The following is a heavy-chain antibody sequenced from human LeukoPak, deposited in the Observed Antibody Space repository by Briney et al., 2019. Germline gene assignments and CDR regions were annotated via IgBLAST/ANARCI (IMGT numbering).Heavy chain of an antibody. CDR1: GGSVSSGSYY. Sequence: KTSETLSLTCTASGGSVSSGSYYWSWIRQPPGKGLEWIGYIYYSGSTNYNPSLKSRVTISVDTSKNQFSLKLSSVTAADTAVYYCAREGGEGYDYGVEFGPPDSAWGQGTLVTVSS. J-gene: IGHJ4*02. D-gene: IGHD5-12*01. CDR2: IYYSGST. CDR3: AREGGEGYDYGVEFGPPDSA. V-gene: IGHV4-61*01.